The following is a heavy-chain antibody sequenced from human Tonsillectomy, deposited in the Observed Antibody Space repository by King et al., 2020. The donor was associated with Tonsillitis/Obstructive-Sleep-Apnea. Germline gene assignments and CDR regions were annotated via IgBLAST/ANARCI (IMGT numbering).Heavy chain of an antibody. CDR1: GGSFSGYY. CDR3: ARDVGGRFFVRSTDV. J-gene: IGHJ6*04. Sequence: VQLQQWGAGLLKPSETLSLTCAVYGGSFSGYYWSWIRQPPGKGLEWIGEINHSGSTNYNPSLKSRVTISVDTSKNQFSLKLSSVTAADTAVYYCARDVGGRFFVRSTDVWGKGTTVTVSS. D-gene: IGHD3-3*01. CDR2: INHSGST. V-gene: IGHV4-34*01.